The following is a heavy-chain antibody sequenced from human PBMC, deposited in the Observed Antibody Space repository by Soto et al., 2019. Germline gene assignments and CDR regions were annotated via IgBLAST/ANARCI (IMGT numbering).Heavy chain of an antibody. CDR3: AREGYSYDNRYYGMDV. D-gene: IGHD5-18*01. J-gene: IGHJ6*02. V-gene: IGHV1-2*04. CDR1: GYTLTGYY. Sequence: ASVKVSCKASGYTLTGYYMHWVRQAPGQGLEWMGWINPNSGGTNYAQKFQGWVTMTRDTSISTAYMELSRLRSDDTAVYYCAREGYSYDNRYYGMDVWGQGTTVTVSS. CDR2: INPNSGGT.